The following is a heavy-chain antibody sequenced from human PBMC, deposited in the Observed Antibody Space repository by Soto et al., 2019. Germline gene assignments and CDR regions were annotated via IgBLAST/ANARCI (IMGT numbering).Heavy chain of an antibody. CDR1: GFTFSSYA. CDR3: ARDSMNIVATTYYFDY. V-gene: IGHV3-30-3*01. CDR2: ISYDGSNK. D-gene: IGHD5-12*01. J-gene: IGHJ4*02. Sequence: PGGSLRLSCAASGFTFSSYAMHWVRQAPGKGLEWVAVISYDGSNKYYADSVKGRFTISRDNSKNTLYLQMNSLRAEDTAVYYCARDSMNIVATTYYFDYWGQGTLVTVSS.